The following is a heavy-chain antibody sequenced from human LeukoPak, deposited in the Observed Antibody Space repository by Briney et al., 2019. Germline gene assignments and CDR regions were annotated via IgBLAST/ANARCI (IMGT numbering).Heavy chain of an antibody. D-gene: IGHD3-3*01. CDR1: GASISTNTYY. CDR3: ARHSSTRYYDFWSGFRGGMDV. CDR2: IYYSGST. Sequence: SETLSLTCTVSGASISTNTYYWGWIRQPPGKGLEWIGSIYYSGSTYDNPPLKSRVTISVDTSKNQFSLKLSSVTAADTAVYYCARHSSTRYYDFWSGFRGGMDVWGKGTTVTVSS. V-gene: IGHV4-39*01. J-gene: IGHJ6*03.